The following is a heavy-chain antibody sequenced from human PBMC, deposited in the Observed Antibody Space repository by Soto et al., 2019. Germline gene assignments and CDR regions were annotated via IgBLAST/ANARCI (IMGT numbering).Heavy chain of an antibody. D-gene: IGHD2-8*02. CDR2: VISILGIS. V-gene: IGHV1-69*08. Sequence: QVQLVQSGAEVKKPGSSVKVSCKASGGTFSNYTISWVRQAPGQGLGWRGRVISILGISNYAQRFQGRVTVTADTSTGTAYMELRSLRSEDTAVYYCARDPPGYCSATVCFGPCFDSWGQGTLVTVSA. J-gene: IGHJ4*02. CDR3: ARDPPGYCSATVCFGPCFDS. CDR1: GGTFSNYT.